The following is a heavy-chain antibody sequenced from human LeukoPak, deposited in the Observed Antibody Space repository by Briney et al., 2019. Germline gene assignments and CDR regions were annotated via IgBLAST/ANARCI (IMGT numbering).Heavy chain of an antibody. CDR1: GGSFSGYY. Sequence: SETLSLTCAVYGGSFSGYYWGWIRQPPGKGLEWIGSIYYSGSTFYNPSLKSRVTISVDTSKNQFSLNLTSVTAADTAVYYCTRVGGYYYYMDVWGIGTTVTVSS. CDR2: IYYSGST. J-gene: IGHJ6*03. CDR3: TRVGGYYYYMDV. D-gene: IGHD2-15*01. V-gene: IGHV4-34*01.